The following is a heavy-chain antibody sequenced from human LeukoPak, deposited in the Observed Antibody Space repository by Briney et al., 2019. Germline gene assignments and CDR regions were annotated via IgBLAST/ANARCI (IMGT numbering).Heavy chain of an antibody. CDR2: IYYSGST. CDR3: ARQGYSGSSDYFDY. D-gene: IGHD1-26*01. Sequence: PSETLSLTCTVSGGSISSSSHSWGWIRQPPGKGLEWIGSIYYSGSTYYNPSLKSRVTISIDTSKNQFSLKLSSVTAADTSVYYCARQGYSGSSDYFDYWGQGTLVTVSS. J-gene: IGHJ4*02. CDR1: GGSISSSSHS. V-gene: IGHV4-39*01.